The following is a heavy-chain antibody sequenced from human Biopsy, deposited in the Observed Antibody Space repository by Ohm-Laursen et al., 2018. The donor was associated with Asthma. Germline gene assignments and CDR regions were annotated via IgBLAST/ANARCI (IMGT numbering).Heavy chain of an antibody. Sequence: LSLTCAASGFAVSRDHMFWVRQAPGKGLEWVSVIYSGGTSHTADSVRGRFTISRDYFKNTLYLQMHSLRAEDTAVYYCARGDSSNWSHYYFDYWGQGTLVTVSS. J-gene: IGHJ4*02. CDR2: IYSGGTS. CDR1: GFAVSRDH. D-gene: IGHD3-22*01. V-gene: IGHV3-53*01. CDR3: ARGDSSNWSHYYFDY.